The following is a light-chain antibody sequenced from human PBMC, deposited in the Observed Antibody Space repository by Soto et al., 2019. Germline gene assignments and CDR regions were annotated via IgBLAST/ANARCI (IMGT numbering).Light chain of an antibody. CDR3: HQANNFLRWIT. CDR1: QGIRSW. Sequence: DIQMTQSPSSVSASVGDRVTITCRASQGIRSWLAWYQQKPGKAPKLLIYAASSLQSGVPSRFSGSGSGTDFTLTISSLQPEDFATYYCHQANNFLRWITFGQGTRLEIK. V-gene: IGKV1-12*01. CDR2: AAS. J-gene: IGKJ5*01.